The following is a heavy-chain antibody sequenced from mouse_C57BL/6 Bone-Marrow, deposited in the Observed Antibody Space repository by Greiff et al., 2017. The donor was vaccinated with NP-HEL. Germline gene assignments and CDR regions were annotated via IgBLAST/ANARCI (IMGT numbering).Heavy chain of an antibody. D-gene: IGHD1-1*01. CDR1: GYTFTSYG. Sequence: EVKLMQSGAELVRPGSSVKMSCKTSGYTFTSYGINWVKQRPGQGLAWIGYIYIGTGNTEYNEKFKGKATLTSDTSSSTAYMQLSSLTSEDSAIYFCASSGGSSYLAWFAYWGQGTLVTVSA. CDR3: ASSGGSSYLAWFAY. CDR2: IYIGTGNT. V-gene: IGHV1-58*01. J-gene: IGHJ3*01.